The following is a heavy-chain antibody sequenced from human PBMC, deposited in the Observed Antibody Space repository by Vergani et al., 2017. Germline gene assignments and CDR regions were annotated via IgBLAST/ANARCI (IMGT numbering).Heavy chain of an antibody. D-gene: IGHD2-2*01. CDR3: ARGHPHGSSTSCQLYYYYMDV. V-gene: IGHV4-34*01. J-gene: IGHJ6*03. CDR2: INHSGST. Sequence: QVQLQQWGAGLLKPSETLSLTCAVYGGSFSDYYWNWIRQPPGKGLEWIGEINHSGSTNYNPSLKSRVTISVDTSKNQFSLKLRSVTAADTAVYYCARGHPHGSSTSCQLYYYYMDVWGKGTTVTVSS. CDR1: GGSFSDYY.